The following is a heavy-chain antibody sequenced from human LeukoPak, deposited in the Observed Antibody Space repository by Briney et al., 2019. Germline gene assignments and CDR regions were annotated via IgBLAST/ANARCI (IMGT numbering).Heavy chain of an antibody. D-gene: IGHD4-17*01. V-gene: IGHV4-59*08. CDR2: IYYSGST. CDR3: ARQFYGDYYFDY. CDR1: GGSISSYY. Sequence: SETLSLTCTVSGGSISSYYWSWIRQAPGKGLEWIGYIYYSGSTNYNPSLKSRVTISVDTSKNQFSLKLSSVTAADTAVYYCARQFYGDYYFDYWGQGTLVTVSS. J-gene: IGHJ4*02.